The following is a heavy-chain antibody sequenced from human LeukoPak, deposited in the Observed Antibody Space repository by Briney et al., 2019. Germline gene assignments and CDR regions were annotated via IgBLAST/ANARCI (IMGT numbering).Heavy chain of an antibody. CDR2: IYYSGST. V-gene: IGHV4-59*08. D-gene: IGHD1-26*01. Sequence: SETLSLTCTVSGGSISSYYWSWIRQPPGKGLEWIGYIYYSGSTNYNPSLKSRVTISVDTSKNQFSLKLSSVTAADTAVYYCARQMYREDAFDIWGQGTMVTVSS. CDR1: GGSISSYY. J-gene: IGHJ3*02. CDR3: ARQMYREDAFDI.